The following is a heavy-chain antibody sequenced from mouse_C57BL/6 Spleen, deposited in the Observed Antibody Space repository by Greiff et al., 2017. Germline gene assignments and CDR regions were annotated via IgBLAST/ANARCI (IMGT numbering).Heavy chain of an antibody. D-gene: IGHD1-1*01. CDR2: INPNNGGT. V-gene: IGHV1-26*01. CDR3: ARSHYYGSSYYAMDY. J-gene: IGHJ4*01. Sequence: EVQLQQSGPELVKPGASVKISCKASGYTFTDYYMNWVKQSHGKSLEWIGDINPNNGGTSYNQKFKGKATLTVDKSSSTADMELRSLTSEDSAVYYCARSHYYGSSYYAMDYWGQGTSVTVSS. CDR1: GYTFTDYY.